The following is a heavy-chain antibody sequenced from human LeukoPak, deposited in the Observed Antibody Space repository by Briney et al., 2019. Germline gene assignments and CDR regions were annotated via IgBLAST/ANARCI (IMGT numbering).Heavy chain of an antibody. CDR1: GGSISSYY. Sequence: PSETLSLTCTVSGGSISSYYWGWIRQPPGKGLEWIGSIYYSGSTYYNPSLKSRVTISVDTSKNQFSLKLSSVTAADTAVYYCASFYCSGGSCYQYYYCYYMDVWGKGTTVTISS. V-gene: IGHV4-39*01. J-gene: IGHJ6*03. CDR2: IYYSGST. D-gene: IGHD2-15*01. CDR3: ASFYCSGGSCYQYYYCYYMDV.